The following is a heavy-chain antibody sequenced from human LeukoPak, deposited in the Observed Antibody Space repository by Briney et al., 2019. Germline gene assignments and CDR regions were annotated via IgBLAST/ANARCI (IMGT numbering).Heavy chain of an antibody. CDR3: ARGGGSEYYGSASHDY. J-gene: IGHJ4*02. CDR2: INHSGRI. V-gene: IGHV4-34*01. Sequence: SETLSLTCAVYGGSFSGYYWSWIRQPPGKGLEWIGEINHSGRINYNPSLKSRVTISVDTSKNQFSLKLTSVTAADTTVYYCARGGGSEYYGSASHDYWGQGILVTVSS. D-gene: IGHD3-10*01. CDR1: GGSFSGYY.